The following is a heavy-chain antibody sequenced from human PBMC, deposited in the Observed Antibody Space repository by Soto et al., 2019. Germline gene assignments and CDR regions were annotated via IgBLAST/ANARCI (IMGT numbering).Heavy chain of an antibody. CDR2: ISASGGST. J-gene: IGHJ5*02. Sequence: PGGSLRLSCAGSGFILSDYVMSWVRQAPGKGLEWVSSISASGGSTYYADSVKGRFTISRDHSENTLYLQMSSLRADDTAVYYCSRGSYGSETYYSRAKGNWFDPWGQGTLVTVSS. V-gene: IGHV3-23*01. D-gene: IGHD3-10*01. CDR3: SRGSYGSETYYSRAKGNWFDP. CDR1: GFILSDYV.